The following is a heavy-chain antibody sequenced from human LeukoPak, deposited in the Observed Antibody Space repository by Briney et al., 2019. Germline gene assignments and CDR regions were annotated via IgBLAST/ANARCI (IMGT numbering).Heavy chain of an antibody. V-gene: IGHV4-59*01. CDR1: GGSMTGYY. D-gene: IGHD3-16*01. Sequence: SETLSLTCAGYGGSMTGYYWNWIRQPPGKGLEWVGYVHSNGRTTSSPSVRSRLSMSVDAAKNEFSLRVNSVIAADTAVYYCARWGGEPHLPFDYWGQGILVSASS. CDR3: ARWGGEPHLPFDY. J-gene: IGHJ4*02. CDR2: VHSNGRT.